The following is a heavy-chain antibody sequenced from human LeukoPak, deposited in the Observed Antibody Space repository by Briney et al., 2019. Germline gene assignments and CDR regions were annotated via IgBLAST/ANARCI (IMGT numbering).Heavy chain of an antibody. J-gene: IGHJ6*03. CDR2: ISWDGGST. V-gene: IGHV3-43D*03. CDR3: AKDHGGLDYYYYYMDV. D-gene: IGHD4-23*01. Sequence: GGSLRLSCAASGFTFDDYAMHWVRHAPGKGLEWVSLISWDGGSTYYADSVKGRFTISRDNSKNSLYLQMNSLRAEDTALYYCAKDHGGLDYYYYYMDVWGKGTTVTVSS. CDR1: GFTFDDYA.